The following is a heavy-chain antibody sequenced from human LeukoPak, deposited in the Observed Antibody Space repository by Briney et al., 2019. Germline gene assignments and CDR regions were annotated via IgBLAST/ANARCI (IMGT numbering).Heavy chain of an antibody. D-gene: IGHD3-10*01. V-gene: IGHV3-7*01. J-gene: IGHJ4*02. Sequence: GGSLRLSCAASGFTFSSYWMSWVRQTPEKGLQWAANIKTDGSEEYYVDSVKGRFTISRDNAKNSLYLQMNSLRVEDTAVYYCARDSGDRTVDYWGQGTLVIVSS. CDR2: IKTDGSEE. CDR3: ARDSGDRTVDY. CDR1: GFTFSSYW.